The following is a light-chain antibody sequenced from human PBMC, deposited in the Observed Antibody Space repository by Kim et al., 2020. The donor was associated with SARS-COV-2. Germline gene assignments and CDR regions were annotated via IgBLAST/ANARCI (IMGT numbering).Light chain of an antibody. Sequence: LTQPHSVSESPGKAVTISCTRSSGSIATKYVQWYQQRPGSAPTTVIYEDNQRPSGVPDRFSGSIDSSSNSASLTISGLKTEDEADYYCQSSDNNQEVFGGGTQLTVL. J-gene: IGLJ3*02. CDR3: QSSDNNQEV. CDR1: SGSIATKY. CDR2: EDN. V-gene: IGLV6-57*04.